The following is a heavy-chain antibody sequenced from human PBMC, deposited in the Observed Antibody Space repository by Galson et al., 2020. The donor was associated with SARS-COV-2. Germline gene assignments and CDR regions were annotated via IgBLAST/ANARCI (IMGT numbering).Heavy chain of an antibody. J-gene: IGHJ3*02. Sequence: SETLSLTCTVSGGSISSSSYYWGWIRQPPGKGLEWIGSIYYSGSTYYNPSLKSRVTISVDTSKNQFSLKLSSVTAADTAVYYCARDNRGLRFGSDAFDIWGQGTMVTVSS. D-gene: IGHD3-10*01. CDR2: IYYSGST. CDR1: GGSISSSSYY. CDR3: ARDNRGLRFGSDAFDI. V-gene: IGHV4-39*07.